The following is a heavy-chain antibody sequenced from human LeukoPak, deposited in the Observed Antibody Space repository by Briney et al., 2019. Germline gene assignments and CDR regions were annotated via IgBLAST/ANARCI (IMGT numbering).Heavy chain of an antibody. D-gene: IGHD3-3*01. V-gene: IGHV1-69*13. J-gene: IGHJ4*02. Sequence: GASVKVSCKASGGTFSSYAISWVRQAPGQGLEWMGGIIPIFGTANYAQKFQGRVTITADESTSTAYMELSSLRSEDTAVYYCASHLEWLSWATQFDYWGQGTLVTVSS. CDR1: GGTFSSYA. CDR3: ASHLEWLSWATQFDY. CDR2: IIPIFGTA.